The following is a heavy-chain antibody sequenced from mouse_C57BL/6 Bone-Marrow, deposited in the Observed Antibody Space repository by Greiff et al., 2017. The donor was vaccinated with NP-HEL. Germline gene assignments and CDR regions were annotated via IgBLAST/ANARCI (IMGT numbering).Heavy chain of an antibody. CDR3: AYSNYDPFAY. CDR2: IYPRSGNT. D-gene: IGHD2-5*01. V-gene: IGHV1-81*01. Sequence: VKLMESGAELARPGASVKLSCKASGYTFTSYGISWVKQRTGQGLEWIGEIYPRSGNTYYNEKFKGKATLTADKSSSTAYMELRSLTSEDSAVYFRAYSNYDPFAYWGQGTLVTVSA. J-gene: IGHJ3*01. CDR1: GYTFTSYG.